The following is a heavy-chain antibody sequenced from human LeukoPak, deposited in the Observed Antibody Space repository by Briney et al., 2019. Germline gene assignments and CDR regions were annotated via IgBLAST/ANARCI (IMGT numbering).Heavy chain of an antibody. J-gene: IGHJ3*02. V-gene: IGHV4-61*02. CDR1: GGSIRSESYY. Sequence: SETLSLTCSVSGGSIRSESYYWSWIRQPAGKGLEWIGRIYSSGSSNFNPSLKSRVTISIDTSKNQFSLNLSSVTAADTAVYYCARDMTGSGWNDAFDIWGQGTMVTVSS. CDR2: IYSSGSS. D-gene: IGHD6-19*01. CDR3: ARDMTGSGWNDAFDI.